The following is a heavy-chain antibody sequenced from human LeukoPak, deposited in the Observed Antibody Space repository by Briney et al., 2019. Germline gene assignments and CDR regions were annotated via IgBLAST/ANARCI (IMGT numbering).Heavy chain of an antibody. J-gene: IGHJ5*02. CDR2: ISGSGLST. V-gene: IGHV3-23*01. CDR3: AKDFQWVVGGGPFDP. Sequence: GGSLRLSCAASGFTFSSYAMSWVRQAPGKGLEWVSGISGSGLSTYYADSVKGRFTISRDNSKNTLYLQMNSLRAEDTAVYYCAKDFQWVVGGGPFDPWGQGTLVTVSS. D-gene: IGHD6-19*01. CDR1: GFTFSSYA.